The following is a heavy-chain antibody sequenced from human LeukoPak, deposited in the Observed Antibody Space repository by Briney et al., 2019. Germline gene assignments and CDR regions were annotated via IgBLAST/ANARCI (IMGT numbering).Heavy chain of an antibody. Sequence: GGSLRLSCVGSGYSFDEYAMHWVRQAPGKGLEWVANIKQDGSEKYYADSVKGRFTISRDNTKNSLSLQMNSLRAEDTAVYYCARAGSNWNYVYWGQGTLVTVSS. CDR3: ARAGSNWNYVY. CDR2: IKQDGSEK. CDR1: GYSFDEYA. J-gene: IGHJ4*02. D-gene: IGHD1-7*01. V-gene: IGHV3-7*01.